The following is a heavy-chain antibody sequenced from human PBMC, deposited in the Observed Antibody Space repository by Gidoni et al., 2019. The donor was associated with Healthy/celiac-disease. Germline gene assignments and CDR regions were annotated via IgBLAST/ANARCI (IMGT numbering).Heavy chain of an antibody. CDR1: GFTVSSYA. CDR2: ISGSGGST. D-gene: IGHD3-10*01. V-gene: IGHV3-23*01. CDR3: AKDRWFGRPWALNAFDI. Sequence: EVQLLESGGGLVPPGGSLRLSCAASGFTVSSYAMSWVRPAPGKGLEWVSAISGSGGSTYYADSVKGRFTISRDNSKNTLYLQMNSLRAEDTAVYYCAKDRWFGRPWALNAFDIWGQGTMVTVSS. J-gene: IGHJ3*02.